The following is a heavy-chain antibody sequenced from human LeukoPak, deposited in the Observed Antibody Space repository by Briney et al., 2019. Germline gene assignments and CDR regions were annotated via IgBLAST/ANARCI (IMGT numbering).Heavy chain of an antibody. CDR3: ARTRKMIQLWEPTPADSGY. CDR2: INPNSGGT. CDR1: GYTFTGYY. J-gene: IGHJ4*02. Sequence: ASVKVSCKASGYTFTGYYMHWLHQAPGQGLEWMGWINPNSGGTNYAQKFQGRVTMTRDTSISTAYMELSRLRSDDTAVYYCARTRKMIQLWEPTPADSGYWGQGTLVTVSS. V-gene: IGHV1-2*02. D-gene: IGHD5-18*01.